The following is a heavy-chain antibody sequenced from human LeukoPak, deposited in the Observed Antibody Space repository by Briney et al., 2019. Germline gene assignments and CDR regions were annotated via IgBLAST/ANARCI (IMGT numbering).Heavy chain of an antibody. J-gene: IGHJ3*02. CDR2: IYTGGNT. Sequence: PGGSLRLSCAASGFIVSSNYIKWVRQAPGKELEWVSVIYTGGNTYYADSVKGRFTISRDNSKNTLYLQMHSLRAEDTAVYYCASPNSGQSFDIWGQGKMVTVSS. D-gene: IGHD6-19*01. V-gene: IGHV3-53*01. CDR1: GFIVSSNY. CDR3: ASPNSGQSFDI.